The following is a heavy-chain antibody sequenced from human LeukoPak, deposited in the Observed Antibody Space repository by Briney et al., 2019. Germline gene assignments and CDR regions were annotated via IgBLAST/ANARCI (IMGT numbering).Heavy chain of an antibody. V-gene: IGHV4-34*01. CDR3: ARNPIAAAGTFDY. J-gene: IGHJ4*02. D-gene: IGHD6-13*01. CDR2: INHSGST. CDR1: GGSFSGYY. Sequence: SETLSLTCAVYGGSFSGYYWSWIRQPPGKGLEWIGEINHSGSTNYNPSLKSRVTISVDTSKNQSSLKLSSVTAADTAVYYCARNPIAAAGTFDYWGQGTLVTVSS.